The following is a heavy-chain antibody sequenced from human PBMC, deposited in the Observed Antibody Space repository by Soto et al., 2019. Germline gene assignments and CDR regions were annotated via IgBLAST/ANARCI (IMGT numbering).Heavy chain of an antibody. CDR3: ARSISGNGYPYHFDY. CDR2: ISYDGSNI. Sequence: GGSLRLSCAASRFTFSSYAMNWVRQAPGKGLEWVAIISYDGSNIYYADSVKGRFTISRDNSKNTLYLQMNSLRADDTAVYYCARSISGNGYPYHFDYWGQGTLVTVSS. D-gene: IGHD5-18*01. V-gene: IGHV3-30-3*01. J-gene: IGHJ4*02. CDR1: RFTFSSYA.